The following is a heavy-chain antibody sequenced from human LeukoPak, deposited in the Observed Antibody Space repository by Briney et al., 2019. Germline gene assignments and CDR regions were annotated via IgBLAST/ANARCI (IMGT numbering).Heavy chain of an antibody. V-gene: IGHV4-38-2*01. Sequence: SETLSLTCVVSGYSIRNGDYWGWLRQSPGKGLEWIASMYNSVSIHYNPSLKSRVTILVDTSKNEFSLKMRSVTAADTAVYYCARNSSSGFFDYWGQGTLATVSS. CDR3: ARNSSSGFFDY. CDR2: MYNSVSI. D-gene: IGHD6-6*01. CDR1: GYSIRNGDY. J-gene: IGHJ4*02.